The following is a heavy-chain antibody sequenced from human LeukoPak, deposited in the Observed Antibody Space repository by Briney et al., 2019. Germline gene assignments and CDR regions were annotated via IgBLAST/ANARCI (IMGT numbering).Heavy chain of an antibody. J-gene: IGHJ3*02. CDR3: ARAPGVDAFDI. D-gene: IGHD2-8*01. CDR1: GGSITSYY. V-gene: IGHV4-59*08. Sequence: SETLSLTCNVSGGSITSYYWSWIRQPPGKGLEWIGYIYYSGSTSYNPSLKSRVTTSLDTSKNQFSLKLSSVTAADTAVYYCARAPGVDAFDIWGQGTMVTVSS. CDR2: IYYSGST.